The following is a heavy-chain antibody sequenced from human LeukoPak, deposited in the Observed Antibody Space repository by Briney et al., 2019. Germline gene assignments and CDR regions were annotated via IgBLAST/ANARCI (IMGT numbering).Heavy chain of an antibody. CDR1: GFTFDDYA. Sequence: GGSLRLSCAASGFTFDDYAMHWVRHAPGKGLEWVSLISWDGGSTYYADSVKGRFTISRDNSKNTLYLQMNSLRAEDTAVYYCAKDPRYCYDSSGYYTPHYFDYWGQGTLVTVSS. CDR2: ISWDGGST. CDR3: AKDPRYCYDSSGYYTPHYFDY. V-gene: IGHV3-43D*03. D-gene: IGHD3-22*01. J-gene: IGHJ4*02.